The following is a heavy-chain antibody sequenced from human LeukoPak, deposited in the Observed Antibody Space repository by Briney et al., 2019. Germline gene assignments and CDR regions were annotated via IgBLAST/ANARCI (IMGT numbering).Heavy chain of an antibody. J-gene: IGHJ3*02. Sequence: SETLSLTCTVSGDSISSSSYYWSWIRQPPGKGLEWIGYIYYSGSTNYNPSLKSRVTISVDTSKNQFSLKLSSVTAADTAVYYCASTDYGDLKGRAFDIWGQGTMVTVSS. CDR1: GDSISSSSYY. CDR2: IYYSGST. D-gene: IGHD4-17*01. CDR3: ASTDYGDLKGRAFDI. V-gene: IGHV4-61*01.